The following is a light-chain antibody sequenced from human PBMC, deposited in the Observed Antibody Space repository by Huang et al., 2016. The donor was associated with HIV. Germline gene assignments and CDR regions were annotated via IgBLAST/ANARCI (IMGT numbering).Light chain of an antibody. Sequence: DIQMTQSPSSVSASVGDRISFTCRASQDINRWLAWYQQKPGKAPKLLIYAASTLQGGGPSRFSGRVSGTGFTLTINNLQPEDFATYVCQQAVSFPLTFGGGTKVEIK. V-gene: IGKV1-12*01. CDR1: QDINRW. CDR3: QQAVSFPLT. J-gene: IGKJ4*01. CDR2: AAS.